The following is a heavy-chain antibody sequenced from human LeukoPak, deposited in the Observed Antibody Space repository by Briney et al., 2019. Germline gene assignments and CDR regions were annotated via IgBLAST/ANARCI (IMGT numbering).Heavy chain of an antibody. CDR1: GGTFSSYA. V-gene: IGHV1-69*05. D-gene: IGHD3-3*01. J-gene: IGHJ4*02. CDR2: IIPIFGTA. CDR3: ARVTDFWSGYRRAFFDY. Sequence: ASVKVSCKASGGTFSSYAISWVRQAPGQGLEWMGGIIPIFGTANYAQKFQGRVTITTDESTSTAYMELCSLRSEDTAVYYCARVTDFWSGYRRAFFDYWGQGTLVTVSS.